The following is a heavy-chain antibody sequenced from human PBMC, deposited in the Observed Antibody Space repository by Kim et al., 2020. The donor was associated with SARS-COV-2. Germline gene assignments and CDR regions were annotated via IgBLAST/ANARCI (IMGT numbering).Heavy chain of an antibody. CDR1: GDSVSSNSAA. J-gene: IGHJ4*02. CDR2: TYYRTKWYY. Sequence: SQTLSLTCAISGDSVSSNSAAWKWIRQSPSRGLEWLGRTYYRTKWYYDYAVSVTGRMTISPDTSKNQFSLHLNSVTPEDTAVYYCAKGGWYMTVYLFDYWGQGSLVTVSS. CDR3: AKGGWYMTVYLFDY. V-gene: IGHV6-1*01. D-gene: IGHD2-15*01.